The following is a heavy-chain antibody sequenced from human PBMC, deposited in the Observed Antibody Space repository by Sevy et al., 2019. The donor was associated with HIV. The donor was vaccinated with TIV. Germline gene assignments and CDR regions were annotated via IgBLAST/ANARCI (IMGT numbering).Heavy chain of an antibody. J-gene: IGHJ1*01. D-gene: IGHD4-17*01. CDR1: GYTFTSYG. CDR2: ISAYNGNT. CDR3: ARDGGPYGDSAEYFQH. Sequence: ASVKVSCKASGYTFTSYGISWVRQAPGQGLEWMGWISAYNGNTNYAQKLQGRVTMTTDTYTSTAYMELRSLGSDDTAVYYCARDGGPYGDSAEYFQHWGQGTLVTVSS. V-gene: IGHV1-18*01.